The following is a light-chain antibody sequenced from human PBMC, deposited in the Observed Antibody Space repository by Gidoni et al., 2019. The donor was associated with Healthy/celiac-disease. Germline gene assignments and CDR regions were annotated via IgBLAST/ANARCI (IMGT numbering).Light chain of an antibody. CDR2: AES. V-gene: IGKV1-6*01. CDR3: LQDYNYPKT. Sequence: AIQMTQSPSSLSASVGDRVTITCRASQGIRNDLGWYQQKPGKAPKLLIYAESSLQSGVPSRFIGSGSGTDFTLTISSLQPEDFATYYCLQDYNYPKTVGQGTKVEIK. J-gene: IGKJ1*01. CDR1: QGIRND.